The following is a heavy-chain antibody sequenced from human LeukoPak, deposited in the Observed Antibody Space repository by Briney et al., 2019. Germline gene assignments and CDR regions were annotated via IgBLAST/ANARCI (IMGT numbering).Heavy chain of an antibody. J-gene: IGHJ6*03. CDR2: IIPIFGTA. V-gene: IGHV1-69*05. CDR3: AIAQRGYSGYDYYYYYYMDV. D-gene: IGHD5-12*01. CDR1: GGTFSSYA. Sequence: ASVRVSRKASGGTFSSYAISWVRQAPGQGLEWMGGIIPIFGTANYAQKFQGRVTITTDESTSTAYMELSSLRSEDTAVYYCAIAQRGYSGYDYYYYYYMDVWGKGTTVTVSS.